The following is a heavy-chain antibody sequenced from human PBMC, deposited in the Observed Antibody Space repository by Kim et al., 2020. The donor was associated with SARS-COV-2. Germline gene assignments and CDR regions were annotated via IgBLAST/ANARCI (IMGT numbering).Heavy chain of an antibody. CDR3: AGRGDYPGSFDY. D-gene: IGHD4-17*01. Sequence: SETLSLTCTVSGGSISSGGYYWSWIRQHPGKGLEWIGYIYYSGSTYYNPSLESRVTISVDTSKNQVSLKLSSVTAADTAVYYCAGRGDYPGSFDYWGQGTLVTVSS. CDR1: GGSISSGGYY. J-gene: IGHJ4*02. V-gene: IGHV4-31*03. CDR2: IYYSGST.